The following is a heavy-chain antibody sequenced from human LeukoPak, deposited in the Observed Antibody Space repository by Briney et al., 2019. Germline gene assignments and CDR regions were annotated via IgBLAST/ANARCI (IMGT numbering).Heavy chain of an antibody. Sequence: GGSLRLSCAASGFTFSSYEMNWVRQAPGKGLEWVSYISSSGDIYYGDSVKGRFTISRDNAKNSLYLQMNSLRVEDTAVYFCTVDTDYFEGLGFPRPALNDYWGQGTLVTVSS. V-gene: IGHV3-48*03. CDR2: ISSSGDI. CDR3: TVDTDYFEGLGFPRPALNDY. J-gene: IGHJ4*02. D-gene: IGHD3-22*01. CDR1: GFTFSSYE.